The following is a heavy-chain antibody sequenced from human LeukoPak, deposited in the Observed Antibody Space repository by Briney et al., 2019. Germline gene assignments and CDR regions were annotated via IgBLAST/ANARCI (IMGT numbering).Heavy chain of an antibody. CDR2: IIPIFGIA. D-gene: IGHD3-22*01. J-gene: IGHJ4*02. CDR1: GGTFSSYA. V-gene: IGHV1-69*04. CDR3: AGELARGIVAVKGSALDY. Sequence: SVKVSCKASGGTFSSYAISWVRQAPGQGLEWMGRIIPIFGIANYAQKFQGRVTITADKSTSTAYMELSSLRSEDTAVYYCAGELARGIVAVKGSALDYWGQGTLVTVSS.